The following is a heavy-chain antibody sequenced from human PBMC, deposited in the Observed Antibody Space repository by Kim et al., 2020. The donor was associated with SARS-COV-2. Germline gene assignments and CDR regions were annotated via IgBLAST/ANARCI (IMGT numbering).Heavy chain of an antibody. D-gene: IGHD3-16*01. CDR2: FDPEDGET. J-gene: IGHJ3*02. CDR1: GYTLTELS. Sequence: VKVSCKVSGYTLTELSMHWVRLAPGKGLEWMGGFDPEDGETIYAQKFQGRVTMTEDTSTDTAYMELSSLRSEDTAVYYCAIYTQVASGAFDIWGQGTMVTVSS. V-gene: IGHV1-24*01. CDR3: AIYTQVASGAFDI.